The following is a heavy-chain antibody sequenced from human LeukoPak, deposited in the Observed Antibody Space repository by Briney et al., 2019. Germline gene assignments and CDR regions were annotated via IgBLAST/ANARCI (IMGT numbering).Heavy chain of an antibody. V-gene: IGHV3-48*01. CDR1: GFTFSSYS. D-gene: IGHD3/OR15-3a*01. J-gene: IGHJ4*02. CDR3: ARGRTGTFNSFDY. CDR2: ISSSSSTI. Sequence: GGSLRLSCAASGFTFSSYSMNWVRQAPGKGLEWVSYISSSSSTIYYADSVKGRFTISRDNAKNSLYLQMNSLRAEDTAVYYCARGRTGTFNSFDYWGQGTLVTVSS.